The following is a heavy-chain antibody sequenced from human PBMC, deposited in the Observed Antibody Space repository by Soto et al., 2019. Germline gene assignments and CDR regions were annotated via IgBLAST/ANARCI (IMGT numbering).Heavy chain of an antibody. CDR3: TRESKAPQRGFDY. CDR2: IRSKAYGGTT. V-gene: IGHV3-49*04. CDR1: GFTFGDYA. Sequence: RRLSCTASGFTFGDYAMSWVRQAPGKGLEWVGFIRSKAYGGTTEYAASVKGRFTISRDDSKSIAYLQMNSLKTEDTAVYYCTRESKAPQRGFDYWGQGTLVTVSS. J-gene: IGHJ4*02. D-gene: IGHD4-4*01.